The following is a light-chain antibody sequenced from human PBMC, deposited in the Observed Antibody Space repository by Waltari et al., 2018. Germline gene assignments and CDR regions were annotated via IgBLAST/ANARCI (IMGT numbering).Light chain of an antibody. Sequence: ITCQAIQSFVNWLAWYQQRPGKAPKLLIYGASNLQGGVPSRFSGSGSGTDFTLTINNLQPEDFATYYCQQAFVEVSFAGGTRVEIK. CDR3: QQAFVEVS. V-gene: IGKV1-12*01. J-gene: IGKJ4*01. CDR1: QSFVNW. CDR2: GAS.